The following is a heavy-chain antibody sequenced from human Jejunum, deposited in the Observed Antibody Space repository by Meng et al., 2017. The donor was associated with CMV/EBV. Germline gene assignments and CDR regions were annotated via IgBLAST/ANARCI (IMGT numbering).Heavy chain of an antibody. V-gene: IGHV1-46*01. CDR2: INPSGGGT. CDR3: ARGLCTGDRCPLDS. CDR1: EYTLTSYY. D-gene: IGHD2-8*02. J-gene: IGHJ5*02. Sequence: SEYTLTSYYIPWVRQAPGQGLEWMGTINPSGGGTSHAQKFQGRVTMTRDTSTSTVYMELSSLRSDDTAMYYCARGLCTGDRCPLDSWGQGTLVTVSS.